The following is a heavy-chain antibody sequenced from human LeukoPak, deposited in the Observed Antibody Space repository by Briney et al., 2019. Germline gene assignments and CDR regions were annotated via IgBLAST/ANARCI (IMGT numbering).Heavy chain of an antibody. CDR1: GFTASSNY. D-gene: IGHD6-19*01. V-gene: IGHV3-53*01. Sequence: GGSLRLSCAVSGFTASSNYMSWVRQAPGQGLEWGSVIYRGGSTYYADSVKGRCTISRDNSKNTLYLQMNSLRAEDTAVYYCARDFPGIAVSGTRPLDYWGQGTLVTVSS. CDR3: ARDFPGIAVSGTRPLDY. CDR2: IYRGGST. J-gene: IGHJ4*02.